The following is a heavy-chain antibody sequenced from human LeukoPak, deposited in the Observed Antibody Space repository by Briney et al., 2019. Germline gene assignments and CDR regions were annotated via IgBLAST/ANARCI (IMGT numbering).Heavy chain of an antibody. J-gene: IGHJ4*02. V-gene: IGHV3-74*03. CDR3: ATEDSGRFH. CDR1: GFTFSRYW. Sequence: PGGSLRLSCAASGFTFSRYWMHWVRQAPGKGLMWVSRISPDGSTTLYADSVKGRFTISRDNAKNTLYLQMNSLRDEDTAVYYCATEDSGRFHWGQGTLVTVSS. CDR2: ISPDGSTT. D-gene: IGHD6-19*01.